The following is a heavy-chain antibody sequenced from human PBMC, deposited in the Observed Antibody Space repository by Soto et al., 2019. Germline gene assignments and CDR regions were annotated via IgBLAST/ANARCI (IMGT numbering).Heavy chain of an antibody. CDR3: AKLPTIFGVVPSYYYMDV. J-gene: IGHJ6*03. CDR2: ISYDGSNK. D-gene: IGHD3-3*01. V-gene: IGHV3-30*18. CDR1: GFTFSSYG. Sequence: QVQLVESGGGVVQPGRSLRLSCAASGFTFSSYGMHWVRQAPGKGLEWVAVISYDGSNKYYADSVKGRFTISRDNSKNTLYLQMNSLRAEDTAVYYCAKLPTIFGVVPSYYYMDVWGKGTTVTVSS.